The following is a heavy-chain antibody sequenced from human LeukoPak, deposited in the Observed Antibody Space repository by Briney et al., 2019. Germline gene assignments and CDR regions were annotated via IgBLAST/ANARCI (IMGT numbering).Heavy chain of an antibody. Sequence: GGSLRLSCAASGFTFSNYWMTWVRQAPGKGLEWVANINRDGSERYYVNSVKGRFTISRDDAKSSLYLQMNSLRAEDTAVYYCARRNAMDVWGQGTTVIVFS. V-gene: IGHV3-7*03. CDR1: GFTFSNYW. CDR2: INRDGSER. J-gene: IGHJ6*02. CDR3: ARRNAMDV.